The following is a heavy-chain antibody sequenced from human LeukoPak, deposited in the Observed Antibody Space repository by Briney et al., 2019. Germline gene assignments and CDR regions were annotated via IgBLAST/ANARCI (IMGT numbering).Heavy chain of an antibody. D-gene: IGHD4-17*01. V-gene: IGHV4-59*01. CDR3: AREDPQTTVPEGMDV. J-gene: IGHJ6*02. CDR1: GASITSYC. Sequence: PSETLSLTCTVSGASITSYCWTWIRQPPGKGLEWIGYIYYSGTTNYNPSLKSRVTISVDTSRNQFSLQLMSVTAADTAVYYCAREDPQTTVPEGMDVWGQGTTVIVSS. CDR2: IYYSGTT.